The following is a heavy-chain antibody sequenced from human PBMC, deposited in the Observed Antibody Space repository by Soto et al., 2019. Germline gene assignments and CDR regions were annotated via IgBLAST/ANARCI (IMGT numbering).Heavy chain of an antibody. V-gene: IGHV1-18*01. J-gene: IGHJ4*02. CDR1: GYTFTSYG. CDR3: ARVRVDDFWSGYYSSPRGYFDY. Sequence: GASVKVSCKASGYTFTSYGISWVRQAPGQGLEWMGWISAYNGNTNYAQKLQGRVTMTTDTSTSTAYMELRSLRSDDTAVYYCARVRVDDFWSGYYSSPRGYFDYWGQGTLVTVSS. D-gene: IGHD3-3*01. CDR2: ISAYNGNT.